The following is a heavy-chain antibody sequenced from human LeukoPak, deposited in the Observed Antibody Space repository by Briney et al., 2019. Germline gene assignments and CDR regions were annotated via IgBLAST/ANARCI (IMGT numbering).Heavy chain of an antibody. V-gene: IGHV3-66*01. Sequence: SGGSLGLSCAASGFTVSSNYMSWVRQAPGKGLEWVSVIYSGGSTYYADSVKGRFTISRDNSKNTLYLQMNSLRAEDTAVYYCARGVRRRPDAFDIWGQGTMVTVSS. D-gene: IGHD6-25*01. J-gene: IGHJ3*02. CDR1: GFTVSSNY. CDR3: ARGVRRRPDAFDI. CDR2: IYSGGST.